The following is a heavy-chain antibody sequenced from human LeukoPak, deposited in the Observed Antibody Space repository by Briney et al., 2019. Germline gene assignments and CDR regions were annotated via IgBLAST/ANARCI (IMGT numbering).Heavy chain of an antibody. CDR3: ARDSIVEYYYYGMDV. CDR1: GYTFTSYG. CDR2: INAGNGNT. J-gene: IGHJ6*02. D-gene: IGHD2-15*01. Sequence: ASVKVSCKASGYTFTSYGISWVRQAPGQRLEWMGWINAGNGNTKYSQKFQGRVTITRDTSASTAYMELSSLRSEDTAVYYCARDSIVEYYYYGMDVWGQGTTVTVSS. V-gene: IGHV1-3*01.